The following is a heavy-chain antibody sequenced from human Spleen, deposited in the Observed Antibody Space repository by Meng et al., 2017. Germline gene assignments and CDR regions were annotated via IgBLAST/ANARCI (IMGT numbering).Heavy chain of an antibody. D-gene: IGHD2-15*01. Sequence: SETLSLTCTVSGGSINSNTYFWSWIRQPAGKGLEWIGRIYPSGSTTYNPSLNSRVTISADTSKNQLSLKLSSVTAADTAVYYCARVRMVVAATEDYFDYWGQGTLVTVSS. CDR2: IYPSGST. V-gene: IGHV4-61*02. CDR3: ARVRMVVAATEDYFDY. J-gene: IGHJ4*02. CDR1: GGSINSNTYF.